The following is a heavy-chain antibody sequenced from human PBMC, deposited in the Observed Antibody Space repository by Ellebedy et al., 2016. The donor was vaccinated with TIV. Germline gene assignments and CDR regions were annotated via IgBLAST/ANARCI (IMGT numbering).Heavy chain of an antibody. CDR3: ARGLARDNVAY. D-gene: IGHD1-1*01. V-gene: IGHV3-7*03. J-gene: IGHJ4*02. CDR2: IKQDRSEK. Sequence: GESLKISCAASGFTFSGYWMTWVRQAPGKGLEWVATIKQDRSEKSYVDSVKGRFTISRDNAENSLYLQMNSLRAEDTAVYYCARGLARDNVAYWGQGTLVTVSS. CDR1: GFTFSGYW.